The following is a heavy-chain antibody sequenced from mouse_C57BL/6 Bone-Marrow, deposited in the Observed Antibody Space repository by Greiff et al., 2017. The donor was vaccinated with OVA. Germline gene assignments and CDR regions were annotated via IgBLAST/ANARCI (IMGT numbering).Heavy chain of an antibody. J-gene: IGHJ4*01. CDR1: GFSLTSYG. CDR2: ICSGGST. D-gene: IGHD2-13*01. CDR3: ARKCDGDYESMGY. Sequence: QVQLQQSGPGLVQPSQCLYITCTASGFSLTSYGVHWVRQSPGKGLEWLGVICSGGSTDYNAAFISRLSISKDTSKSQVFFKMNRLQADDTAIYYCARKCDGDYESMGYWGQGTAVTVSS. V-gene: IGHV2-2*01.